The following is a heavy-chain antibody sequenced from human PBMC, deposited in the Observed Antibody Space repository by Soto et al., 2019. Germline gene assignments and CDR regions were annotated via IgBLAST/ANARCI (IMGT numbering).Heavy chain of an antibody. V-gene: IGHV3-30-3*01. J-gene: IGHJ4*02. CDR3: AREKAVAGTFDY. CDR2: ISYDGSNK. CDR1: GFTFSSYA. Sequence: QVQLVESGGGVVQPGRSLRLSCAASGFTFSSYAMHWVRQAPGKGLEWVAVISYDGSNKYYADSVKGRFTISRDNSKNTLYLQMNSLRAEDTDVYYCAREKAVAGTFDYWGQGTLVTVSS. D-gene: IGHD6-19*01.